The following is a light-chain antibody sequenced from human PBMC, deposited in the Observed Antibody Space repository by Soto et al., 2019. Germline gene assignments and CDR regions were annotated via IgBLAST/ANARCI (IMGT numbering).Light chain of an antibody. CDR3: LLYYGSAQRV. CDR2: STI. Sequence: QAVVTQEASLTVSPGGTVTLTCASSTGAVTNDYYPSWFQQRPGQPPRALIYSTINKHSWTPARFSGSLLGDKAALTVSGVQPEDEAAYYCLLYYGSAQRVFGTGTTV. V-gene: IGLV7-43*01. CDR1: TGAVTNDYY. J-gene: IGLJ1*01.